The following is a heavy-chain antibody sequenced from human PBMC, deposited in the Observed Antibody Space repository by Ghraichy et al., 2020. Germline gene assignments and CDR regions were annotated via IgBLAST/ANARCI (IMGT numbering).Heavy chain of an antibody. CDR1: GGSISSFY. CDR3: ARSRGAVAGSCHYYNGLDV. Sequence: SETLSLTCSASGGSISSFYWSWIRQSPGKGLEWVGYIFYSGITNYNPSLKSRVTISVDMSKNQFSLQLNSVTAADTAVYYCARSRGAVAGSCHYYNGLDVWGQGTTVTVS. D-gene: IGHD6-19*01. CDR2: IFYSGIT. J-gene: IGHJ6*02. V-gene: IGHV4-59*01.